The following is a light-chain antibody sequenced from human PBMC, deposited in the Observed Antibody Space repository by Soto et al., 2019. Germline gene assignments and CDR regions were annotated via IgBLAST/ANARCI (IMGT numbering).Light chain of an antibody. CDR3: QQRSNCPLT. J-gene: IGKJ4*01. CDR1: QSVSSY. CDR2: DAS. Sequence: EIVLTQSPATLSLSPGERAILSCRASQSVSSYLAWYQQKPGQAPRLLIYDASNRATGIPARFSGSGSGTDFTLTISSLEPEDFAVYYCQQRSNCPLTFGGGTKVEIK. V-gene: IGKV3-11*01.